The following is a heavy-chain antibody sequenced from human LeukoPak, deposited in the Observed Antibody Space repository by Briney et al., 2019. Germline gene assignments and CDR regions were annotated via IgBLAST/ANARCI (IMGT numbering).Heavy chain of an antibody. CDR2: INHSRST. Sequence: PSETLSLTCAVYGGSFSGYYWSWIRQPPGKGLEWIGEINHSRSTNYNPSLKSRVTISVDTSKNQFSLKLSSVTAADTAVYYCASHHYDSSGYYYVWFDPWGQGTLVTVSS. V-gene: IGHV4-34*01. CDR3: ASHHYDSSGYYYVWFDP. J-gene: IGHJ5*02. D-gene: IGHD3-22*01. CDR1: GGSFSGYY.